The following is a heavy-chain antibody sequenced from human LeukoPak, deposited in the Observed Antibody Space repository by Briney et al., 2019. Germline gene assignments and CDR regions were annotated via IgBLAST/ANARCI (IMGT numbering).Heavy chain of an antibody. CDR2: IYSSGST. V-gene: IGHV4-4*07. Sequence: SETLSLTCTVSGGSISSYYWICVRQPAGKALEWIGRIYSSGSTNYNPSLKSRVTMSVDTSKNQFSLKLNSVTAADTAVYYCARDFSAATGLFDYWGQGTLVTVSS. CDR1: GGSISSYY. CDR3: ARDFSAATGLFDY. J-gene: IGHJ4*02. D-gene: IGHD6-13*01.